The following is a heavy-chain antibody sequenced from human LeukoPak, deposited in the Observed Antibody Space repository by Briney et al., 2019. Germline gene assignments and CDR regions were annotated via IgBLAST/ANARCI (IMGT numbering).Heavy chain of an antibody. V-gene: IGHV3-21*01. J-gene: IGHJ4*02. D-gene: IGHD3-16*01. CDR1: GFTFSSYS. Sequence: GGSLRLSCAASGFTFSSYSMSWVRQAPGKGLEWVSSISSSSYIYYADSVKGRFTISRDNAKNLLYLQMNSLRAEDTAVYYCASKALDYFCFDSWGQGTLVTVSS. CDR2: ISSSSYI. CDR3: ASKALDYFCFDS.